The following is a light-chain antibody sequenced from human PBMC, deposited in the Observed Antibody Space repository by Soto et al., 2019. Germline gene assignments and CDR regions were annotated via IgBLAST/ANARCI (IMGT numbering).Light chain of an antibody. Sequence: QSVLTQPASVSGSPGQSITISCTGTSSDIGGYNYVSWYQQHPGKAPKLMIYEVTNRPSGVSNRFSGSKSGNTASLTISGLQAEDEADYYCSSYRSSTTPYVFGTATKVTVL. CDR3: SSYRSSTTPYV. CDR2: EVT. V-gene: IGLV2-14*01. CDR1: SSDIGGYNY. J-gene: IGLJ1*01.